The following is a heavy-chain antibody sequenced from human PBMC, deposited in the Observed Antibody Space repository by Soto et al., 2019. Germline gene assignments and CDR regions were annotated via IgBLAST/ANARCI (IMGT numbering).Heavy chain of an antibody. J-gene: IGHJ4*02. CDR2: MIPILGIA. D-gene: IGHD3-10*01. CDR3: AADPSAFELPAY. CDR1: GGTFSSYT. Sequence: QVQLVQSGAEVKKPGSSVKVSCKASGGTFSSYTISWVRQAPGQGLEWMGRMIPILGIANYAQKFQGRVTITADKASITAYMELSSLKPEDTAVYYCAADPSAFELPAYWGQGTLVTVSS. V-gene: IGHV1-69*02.